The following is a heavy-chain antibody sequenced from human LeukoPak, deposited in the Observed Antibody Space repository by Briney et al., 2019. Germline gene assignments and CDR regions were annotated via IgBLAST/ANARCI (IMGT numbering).Heavy chain of an antibody. D-gene: IGHD3-9*01. Sequence: ASVKVSCKASGYTFTSYDINWVRQATGQGLEWMGWINPNSGNTGYAQKFQGRVTMTRNTSISTAYMELSSLRSEDTAVYYCARGREIRAIVLRYFDWSPNWFDPWGQGTLVTVSS. J-gene: IGHJ5*02. CDR2: INPNSGNT. CDR1: GYTFTSYD. V-gene: IGHV1-8*01. CDR3: ARGREIRAIVLRYFDWSPNWFDP.